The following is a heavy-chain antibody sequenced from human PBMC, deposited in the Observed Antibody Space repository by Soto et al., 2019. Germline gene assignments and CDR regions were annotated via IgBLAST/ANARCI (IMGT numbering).Heavy chain of an antibody. Sequence: GGSLRLSCSASGFTFSNYWMHWVRQTPGKGLEWVSGVSWNSGSIAYVDSVKGRFTISRDNAKNSLYLQMNSLRAEDTALYYSAKDLTQWLQVGQFDSWGQGTPVTVSS. CDR1: GFTFSNYW. V-gene: IGHV3-9*01. CDR2: VSWNSGSI. J-gene: IGHJ4*02. D-gene: IGHD6-19*01. CDR3: AKDLTQWLQVGQFDS.